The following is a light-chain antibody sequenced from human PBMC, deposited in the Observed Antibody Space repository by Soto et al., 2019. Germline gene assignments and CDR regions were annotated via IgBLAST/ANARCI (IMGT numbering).Light chain of an antibody. J-gene: IGKJ3*01. CDR2: AAS. Sequence: IQLTQSPSSLSASVGDRVTITCRASQGISSYLAWYQQKPGKAPKLLIYAASTLQSGVPSRFSGSGSGTDLTLTISSLQPEDFATNYCQQLNSYPLFTFGPGTKVDIK. CDR1: QGISSY. CDR3: QQLNSYPLFT. V-gene: IGKV1-9*01.